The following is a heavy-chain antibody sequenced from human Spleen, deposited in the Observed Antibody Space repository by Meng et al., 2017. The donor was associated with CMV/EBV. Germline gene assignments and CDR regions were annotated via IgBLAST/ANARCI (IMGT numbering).Heavy chain of an antibody. D-gene: IGHD3-3*01. J-gene: IGHJ5*02. Sequence: LCAGLSKPSETRSLTDAVDGGSSIGYDWSCIRQPPGNELEWFGQINHSGITNYTPSLRSRVTISVDTSKNQFSLKLSSVTAADTAVYYCARDKTIFGVVNPNWFDPWGQGTLVTVSS. CDR3: ARDKTIFGVVNPNWFDP. CDR2: INHSGIT. V-gene: IGHV4-34*01. CDR1: GGSSIGYD.